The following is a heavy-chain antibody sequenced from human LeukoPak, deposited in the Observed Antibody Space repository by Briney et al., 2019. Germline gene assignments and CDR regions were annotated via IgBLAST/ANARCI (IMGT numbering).Heavy chain of an antibody. J-gene: IGHJ4*02. V-gene: IGHV3-66*01. CDR3: ARDSNIPLGPTSAGGFDS. CDR1: GFSVSNNY. CDR2: IYNGGYT. D-gene: IGHD2-2*01. Sequence: PGGSLRLSCAASGFSVSNNYMSWVRQAPGKGLEWVSVIYNGGYTYYADSVKGRFTISRDNSKNTLYLQMNSLRAEDTAVFYCARDSNIPLGPTSAGGFDSWGQGTLVTVSS.